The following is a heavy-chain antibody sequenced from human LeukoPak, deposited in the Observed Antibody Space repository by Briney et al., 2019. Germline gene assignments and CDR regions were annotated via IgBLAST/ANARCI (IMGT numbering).Heavy chain of an antibody. CDR1: GDSVSRNSSA. V-gene: IGHV6-1*01. Sequence: SETLSLTCAISGDSVSRNSSAWNWIRQSPSRGLEWLRRTYYKSKWYNDYAVSVKSRITINPDTSKNQFSLQLKSVTPEDTAVYYCVRAPIVGATHSDYWGQGTLVTVSS. J-gene: IGHJ4*02. CDR3: VRAPIVGATHSDY. CDR2: TYYKSKWYN. D-gene: IGHD1-26*01.